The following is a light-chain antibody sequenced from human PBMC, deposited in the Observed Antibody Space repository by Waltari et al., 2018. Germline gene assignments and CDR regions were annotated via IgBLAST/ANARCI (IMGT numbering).Light chain of an antibody. V-gene: IGKV1-5*03. CDR1: QSIGSW. J-gene: IGKJ2*01. CDR2: KAS. CDR3: QQYNQYPVT. Sequence: IPITQSPSTLSASVGDRVTTTCRASQSIGSWLAWYQQKPGKAPDLLLYKASSLESGVPSRFSGSGSETEFTLTISSLQPNDFATYYCQQYNQYPVTFSQETKLEIK.